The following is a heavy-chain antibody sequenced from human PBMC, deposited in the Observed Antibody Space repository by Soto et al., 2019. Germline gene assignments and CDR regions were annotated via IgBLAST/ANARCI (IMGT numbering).Heavy chain of an antibody. Sequence: QVQLVESGGGVVQPGRSLRLSCAASGFTFSSYGMHWVRQAPGKGLEWVAVIWYDGSNKYYADSVKGRFTISRDNSKNSLYLQMNSLRAEDTAVYYCARERNMAADGRSFDYWGQGTLVTVSS. CDR3: ARERNMAADGRSFDY. J-gene: IGHJ4*02. V-gene: IGHV3-33*01. D-gene: IGHD6-13*01. CDR2: IWYDGSNK. CDR1: GFTFSSYG.